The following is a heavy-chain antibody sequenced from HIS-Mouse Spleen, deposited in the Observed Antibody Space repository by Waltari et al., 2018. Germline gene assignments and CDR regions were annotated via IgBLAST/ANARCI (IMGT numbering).Heavy chain of an antibody. V-gene: IGHV3-30*04. J-gene: IGHJ4*02. CDR2: ISYDGSNK. Sequence: QVQLVESGGGVVQPGRSLRLSGAASGATFGSYAMHWVRQAPGKGLEWVAVISYDGSNKYYADSVKGRFTISRDNSKNTLYLQMNSLRAEDTAVYYCARRYSGYDLGYWGQGTLVTVSS. D-gene: IGHD5-12*01. CDR3: ARRYSGYDLGY. CDR1: GATFGSYA.